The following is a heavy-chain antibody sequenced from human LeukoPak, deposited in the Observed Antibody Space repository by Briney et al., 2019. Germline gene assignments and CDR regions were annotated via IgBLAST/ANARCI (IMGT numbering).Heavy chain of an antibody. CDR2: IYCSGST. Sequence: SETLSLTCTVSGGSISSSSYYWGWIRQPPGKGLEWIGSIYCSGSTYYNPSLKSRVTISVDTSKNQFSLKLSSVTAADTAVYYCARRVPAAIRYYYGMDVWGQGTTVTVSS. J-gene: IGHJ6*02. CDR3: ARRVPAAIRYYYGMDV. D-gene: IGHD2-2*01. CDR1: GGSISSSSYY. V-gene: IGHV4-39*01.